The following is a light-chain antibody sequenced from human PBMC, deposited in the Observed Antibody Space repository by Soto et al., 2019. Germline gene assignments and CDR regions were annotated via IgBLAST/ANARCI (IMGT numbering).Light chain of an antibody. J-gene: IGKJ1*01. V-gene: IGKV1-33*01. CDR1: HDISDF. CDR3: QQYNNWPWT. Sequence: DIQMTQSPSSVSASVGDRVTLTCRASHDISDFLNWYQQRPGKAPKLLIYDASNLETGVPARFSGSGSGTDFTLTISSLQSEDFAVYYCQQYNNWPWTFGQGTKVDI. CDR2: DAS.